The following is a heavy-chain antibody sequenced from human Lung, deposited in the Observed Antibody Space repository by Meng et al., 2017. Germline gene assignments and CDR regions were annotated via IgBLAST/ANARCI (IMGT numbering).Heavy chain of an antibody. J-gene: IGHJ4*02. CDR1: GCSSGDYY. CDR2: INHSGST. D-gene: IGHD4-11*01. CDR3: ARGPTTMAHDFDY. Sequence: QVQLQQCGAGLLKPSETRSLTCVFSGCSSGDYYWSWIRQPPGKGLEWIGEINHSGSTNYNPSLESRATISVDTSQNNLSMKLSSVTAADSAVYYCARGPTTMAHDFDYWGQGTLVTVSS. V-gene: IGHV4-34*01.